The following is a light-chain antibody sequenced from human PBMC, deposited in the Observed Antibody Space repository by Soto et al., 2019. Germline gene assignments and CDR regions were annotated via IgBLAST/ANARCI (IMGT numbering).Light chain of an antibody. J-gene: IGKJ3*01. Sequence: DIQMTQSPSSLSASVGDRVTITCQASQDISNFLNWYQQKPGKAPKLLIYDASNLETGVPSRFSGSVSGTYFTFTISSLQPEDIATYYCQQYDNLPPFTFGPGTKVDI. CDR1: QDISNF. V-gene: IGKV1-33*01. CDR2: DAS. CDR3: QQYDNLPPFT.